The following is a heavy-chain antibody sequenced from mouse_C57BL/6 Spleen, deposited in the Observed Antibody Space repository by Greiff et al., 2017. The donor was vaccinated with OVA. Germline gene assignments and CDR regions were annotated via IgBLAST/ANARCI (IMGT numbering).Heavy chain of an antibody. D-gene: IGHD1-1*01. V-gene: IGHV1-50*01. CDR1: GYTFTSYW. CDR2: IDPSDSYT. CDR3: ARSTTGYAMDY. Sequence: QVQLQQPGAELVKPGASVKLSCKASGYTFTSYWMQWVKQRPGQGLEWIGEIDPSDSYTNYNQKFKGKATLTVDTSSSTAYMQLSSLTSEDSAVYYCARSTTGYAMDYWGQGTSVTVSS. J-gene: IGHJ4*01.